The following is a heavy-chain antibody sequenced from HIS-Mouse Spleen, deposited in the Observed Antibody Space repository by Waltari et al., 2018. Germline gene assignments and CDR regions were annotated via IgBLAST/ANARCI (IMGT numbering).Heavy chain of an antibody. J-gene: IGHJ2*01. V-gene: IGHV4-39*07. Sequence: QLQLQESGPGLVKPSETLSLTCTVSGGSISSSSYYWGWIRQPPGKGLVGIGSTYYSGRTYYNPSLKGRVTISVDTSKNQFSLKLSSVTAADTAVYYCAREIPYSSSWYDWYFDLWGRGTLVTVSS. CDR1: GGSISSSSYY. CDR2: TYYSGRT. CDR3: AREIPYSSSWYDWYFDL. D-gene: IGHD6-13*01.